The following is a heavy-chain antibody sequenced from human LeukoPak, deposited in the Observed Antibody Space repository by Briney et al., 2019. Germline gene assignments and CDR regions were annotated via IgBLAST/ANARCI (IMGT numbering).Heavy chain of an antibody. CDR2: INPNSGGT. V-gene: IGHV1-2*04. Sequence: ASVKVSCRASGYTFTGYYMHWVRRAPGQGLEWMGWINPNSGGTNYAQKFQGWVTMTRDTSISTAYMELSRLRSDDTAVYYCARGGASGYDGDYWGQGTLVTVSS. D-gene: IGHD5-12*01. J-gene: IGHJ4*02. CDR3: ARGGASGYDGDY. CDR1: GYTFTGYY.